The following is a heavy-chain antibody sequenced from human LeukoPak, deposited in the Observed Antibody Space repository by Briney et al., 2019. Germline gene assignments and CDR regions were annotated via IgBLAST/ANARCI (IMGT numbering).Heavy chain of an antibody. J-gene: IGHJ4*02. CDR1: GGSISSGSYY. CDR3: ARDREVYGSGSYYSHLDY. D-gene: IGHD3-10*01. CDR2: IYTSGST. Sequence: SETLSLTCTVSGGSISSGSYYWSWIRQPAGKGLEWIVRIYTSGSTNYNPSLKSRVTISIDTSKNQFSLKLSSVTAADTAVYYCARDREVYGSGSYYSHLDYWGQGTLVTVSS. V-gene: IGHV4-61*02.